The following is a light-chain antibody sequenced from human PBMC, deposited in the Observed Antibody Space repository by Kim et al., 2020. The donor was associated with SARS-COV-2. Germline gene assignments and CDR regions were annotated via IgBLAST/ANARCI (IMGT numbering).Light chain of an antibody. CDR2: GAS. J-gene: IGKJ1*01. Sequence: EIVLTQSPGTLSLSPGDRATLSCRASQSVSNNYLAWYQQKAGQAPRVLIYGASGRATGIPDRFSGSGSGTDFALTISRLEPEDFAVYYCQHYGSSPETFGQGTKVDIK. CDR1: QSVSNNY. CDR3: QHYGSSPET. V-gene: IGKV3-20*01.